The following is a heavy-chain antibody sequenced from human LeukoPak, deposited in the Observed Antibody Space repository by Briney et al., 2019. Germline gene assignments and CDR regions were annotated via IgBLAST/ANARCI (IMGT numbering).Heavy chain of an antibody. CDR2: IYYSGST. CDR3: ASDYYDSSGSIWFDP. Sequence: SETLSLTCTVSGGSISSSSYYWGWIRQPPGKGLEWIGSIYYSGSTYYNPSLKSRVTISVDTSKNQFSLKLSSVTAADTAVYYCASDYYDSSGSIWFDPWGQGTLVTVSS. D-gene: IGHD3-22*01. J-gene: IGHJ5*02. CDR1: GGSISSSSYY. V-gene: IGHV4-39*07.